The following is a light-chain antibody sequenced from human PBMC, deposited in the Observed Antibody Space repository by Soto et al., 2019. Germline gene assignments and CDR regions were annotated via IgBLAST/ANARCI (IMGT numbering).Light chain of an antibody. CDR2: AAS. Sequence: DIQMTQSPSSLSASVGDRVTITCRASQSIRNYLNWYQQKPGKAPKLLIFAASGLQSGVPSRFSGSGSGTEFTLIMSSLQPEDFATYYCQQCYSTPLTFGPGTKVDIK. CDR3: QQCYSTPLT. J-gene: IGKJ3*01. V-gene: IGKV1-39*01. CDR1: QSIRNY.